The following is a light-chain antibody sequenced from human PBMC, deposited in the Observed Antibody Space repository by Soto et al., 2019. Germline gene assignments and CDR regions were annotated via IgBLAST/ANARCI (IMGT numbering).Light chain of an antibody. V-gene: IGLV2-14*01. J-gene: IGLJ2*01. CDR3: SSYTISTTLVV. CDR2: EVS. CDR1: SSDIGAYNY. Sequence: QSALTQPASVSGSPGQSITISCTGTSSDIGAYNYVSWYQQHPGKAPKLMIFEVSNRPSGVSHRFSGSKSGNTASLTISGLQDADEADYYCSSYTISTTLVVFGGGTQLTVL.